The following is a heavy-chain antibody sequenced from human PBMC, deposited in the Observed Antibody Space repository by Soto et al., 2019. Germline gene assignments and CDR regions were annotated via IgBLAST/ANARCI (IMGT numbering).Heavy chain of an antibody. D-gene: IGHD1-26*01. CDR1: GGSTRSSTYS. Sequence: SETRSLTCTVSGGSTRSSTYSWGWIRQPPGKGLEWIGSIYYSGSTYYNPSLKSRVTISVDTSKNQFSLKLSSVTAADTAVYYCAKELFALTGPCYFDYWGQGTLVTVSS. V-gene: IGHV4-39*01. J-gene: IGHJ4*02. CDR2: IYYSGST. CDR3: AKELFALTGPCYFDY.